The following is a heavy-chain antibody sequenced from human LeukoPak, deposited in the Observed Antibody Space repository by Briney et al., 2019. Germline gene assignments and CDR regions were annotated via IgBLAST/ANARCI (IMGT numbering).Heavy chain of an antibody. CDR1: GFTVSSNY. D-gene: IGHD1-26*01. V-gene: IGHV3-53*01. CDR2: MYTGGST. J-gene: IGHJ4*02. CDR3: ARDASVGAPC. Sequence: GGSLRLSCAASGFTVSSNYMSWVRQAPGKGLEWVSVMYTGGSTYYADSVKGRFTISRDTSKNTLYLQMNSLRAADTAVYYCARDASVGAPCWGQGTLVTVSS.